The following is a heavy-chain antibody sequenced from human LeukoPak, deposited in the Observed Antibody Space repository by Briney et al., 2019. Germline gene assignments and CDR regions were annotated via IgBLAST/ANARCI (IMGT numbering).Heavy chain of an antibody. Sequence: GGSLRLSCAASGFTFDYYAMHWVRQAPGKGLEWVSGISWNSGSIGYADSVKGRFTISRDNAKNSLYLQMNSLRAEDTALYYCAKDEQQLVAHYYYYGMDVWAQGTTVTVSS. CDR3: AKDEQQLVAHYYYYGMDV. V-gene: IGHV3-9*01. D-gene: IGHD6-13*01. CDR1: GFTFDYYA. CDR2: ISWNSGSI. J-gene: IGHJ6*02.